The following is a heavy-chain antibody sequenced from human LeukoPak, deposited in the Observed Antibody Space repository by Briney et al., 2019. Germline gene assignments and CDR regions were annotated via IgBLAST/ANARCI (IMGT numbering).Heavy chain of an antibody. CDR1: GYTFINYA. D-gene: IGHD4-17*01. Sequence: ASVKVSCKASGYTFINYAIHWVRQAPGQGLEWMGWVSPYNGDTKYAQNHQGRVTMTTDTSTTTAHMELWSLTSDDTAVYYCAKAWDYGDRGEIDYWGQGTLVTVPS. J-gene: IGHJ4*02. V-gene: IGHV1-18*01. CDR3: AKAWDYGDRGEIDY. CDR2: VSPYNGDT.